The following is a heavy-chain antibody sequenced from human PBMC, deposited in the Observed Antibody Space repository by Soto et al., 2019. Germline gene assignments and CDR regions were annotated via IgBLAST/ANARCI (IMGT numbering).Heavy chain of an antibody. V-gene: IGHV1-46*04. D-gene: IGHD1-1*01. CDR2: IDPTGHST. J-gene: IGHJ6*02. CDR3: ARDRTTMPNYYFYGMDV. CDR1: GYTFTSYY. Sequence: QVQLVQSGAEVRKPGASLKVSCKASGYTFTSYYIHWVRQAPGQGLEWMGIIDPTGHSTTYAHSLQGRLTMTSDSATNTVYMELGGLTSDDTAVYYCARDRTTMPNYYFYGMDVWGLGTTVTVS.